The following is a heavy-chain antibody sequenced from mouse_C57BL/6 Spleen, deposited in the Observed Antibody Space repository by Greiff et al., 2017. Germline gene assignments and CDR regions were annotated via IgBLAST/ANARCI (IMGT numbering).Heavy chain of an antibody. CDR1: GFSLTSYG. D-gene: IGHD3-2*02. CDR2: IWGGGST. J-gene: IGHJ3*01. Sequence: VQLKESGPGLVAPSQSLSITCTVSGFSLTSYGVDWVRQPPGKGLEWLGVIWGGGSTNYNSALMSRLSLSKDNSKRQVFLKRNSLQTDDTAMYYCAKRDSSGLAGLDYWGQGTLVTVSA. CDR3: AKRDSSGLAGLDY. V-gene: IGHV2-9*01.